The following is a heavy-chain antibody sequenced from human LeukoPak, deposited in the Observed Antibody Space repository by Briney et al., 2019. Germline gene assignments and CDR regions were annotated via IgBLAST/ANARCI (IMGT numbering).Heavy chain of an antibody. D-gene: IGHD6-19*01. CDR1: GFTFRSYA. Sequence: PGGSLRLSCAASGFTFRSYAMNWVRLAPGKGLEWVSSVAGRGDVTYYADSVKGRFTISRDNSKNTLYLQMNSLRAEDTAVYHCAREDRSSGFDGLDYWGQGTLVIISS. CDR3: AREDRSSGFDGLDY. V-gene: IGHV3-23*01. J-gene: IGHJ4*02. CDR2: VAGRGDVT.